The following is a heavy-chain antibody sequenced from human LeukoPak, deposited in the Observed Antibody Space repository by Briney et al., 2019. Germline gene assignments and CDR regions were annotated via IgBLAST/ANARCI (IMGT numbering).Heavy chain of an antibody. J-gene: IGHJ4*02. CDR1: GFSFSSYS. Sequence: PGGSLRLSCAASGFSFSSYSMNWVRQAPGKGLEWVSYISGISNTIYYADSVKGRFTISRDNSKNTLYLQMNSLRAEDTAVYYCAKDGQFDDSSDYYWGQGTLVTVSS. D-gene: IGHD3-22*01. V-gene: IGHV3-48*01. CDR2: ISGISNTI. CDR3: AKDGQFDDSSDYY.